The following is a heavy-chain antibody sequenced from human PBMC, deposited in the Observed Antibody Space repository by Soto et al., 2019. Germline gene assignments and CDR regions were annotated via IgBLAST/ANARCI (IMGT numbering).Heavy chain of an antibody. CDR2: INSDGSST. J-gene: IGHJ6*02. D-gene: IGHD6-13*01. V-gene: IGHV3-74*01. Sequence: GSLRLSCAASGFTFSSYWMHWVRQATGEGLVWVSRINSDGSSTSYADSVKGRFTISRDNAKNTLYLQMNSLRAEDTAVYYCARIPYSSSWYTPGDYYYGMDVWGQGTTVTVSS. CDR3: ARIPYSSSWYTPGDYYYGMDV. CDR1: GFTFSSYW.